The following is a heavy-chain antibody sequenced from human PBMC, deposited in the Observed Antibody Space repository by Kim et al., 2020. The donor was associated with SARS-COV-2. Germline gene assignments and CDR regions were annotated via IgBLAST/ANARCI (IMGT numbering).Heavy chain of an antibody. D-gene: IGHD2-8*02. Sequence: SETLSLTCSVSGGSITSYYWTWIRQPPGKGLEWIGYVYNSGTTNYNPSLGGRVTLSVDTSKNQFSLRLTSVTAADTAVYYCATQATGHTNLLDFWGQGTL. J-gene: IGHJ4*02. CDR2: VYNSGTT. CDR3: ATQATGHTNLLDF. V-gene: IGHV4-59*08. CDR1: GGSITSYY.